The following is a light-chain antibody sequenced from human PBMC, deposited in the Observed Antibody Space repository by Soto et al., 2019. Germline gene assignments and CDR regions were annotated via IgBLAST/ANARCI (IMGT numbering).Light chain of an antibody. J-gene: IGKJ1*01. Sequence: IQMTHSPSSLSASVGDRVTVTCLASQSISSWLAWYQQKPGKAPKLLIYKASSLESGVPSRFSGSGSGTEFTLTISSLQPDDFATYYCQQYNSYLRTFGQGTKVDIK. CDR2: KAS. V-gene: IGKV1-5*03. CDR3: QQYNSYLRT. CDR1: QSISSW.